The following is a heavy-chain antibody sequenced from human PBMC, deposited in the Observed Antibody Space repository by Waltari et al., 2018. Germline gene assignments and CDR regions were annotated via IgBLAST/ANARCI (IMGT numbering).Heavy chain of an antibody. V-gene: IGHV4-4*07. CDR3: ARGYYDSSGYYYRYWYFDL. CDR1: GGSISSYY. CDR2: IYTSGST. Sequence: QVQLQESGPGLVKPSETLSLTCTVSGGSISSYYWSWIRQPAGKGLEWIGRIYTSGSTNYNPSLKSRVTMSVDTSKNQFSLKLSSVTAADTAVYYCARGYYDSSGYYYRYWYFDLWGRGTLVTVSS. J-gene: IGHJ2*01. D-gene: IGHD3-22*01.